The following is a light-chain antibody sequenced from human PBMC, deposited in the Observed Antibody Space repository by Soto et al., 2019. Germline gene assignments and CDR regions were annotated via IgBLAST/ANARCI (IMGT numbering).Light chain of an antibody. V-gene: IGKV3-20*01. CDR1: QSVSSSY. CDR3: QQYGSSPSFT. CDR2: GAS. Sequence: EIVLTQSPGTLSLSPGERATLSCRASQSVSSSYLGWYQQKPGQAPRLLIYGASSRATGIPDRFSGSGSETDFTITISRLEPEDFAVYYCQQYGSSPSFTFGPRTKVDIK. J-gene: IGKJ3*01.